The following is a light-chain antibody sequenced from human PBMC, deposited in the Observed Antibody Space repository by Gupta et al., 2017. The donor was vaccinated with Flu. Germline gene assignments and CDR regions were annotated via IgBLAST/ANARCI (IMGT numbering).Light chain of an antibody. CDR3: QQYYNIPPT. J-gene: IGKJ1*01. CDR2: WAS. CDR1: QSVLYSSRNKNY. Sequence: DIVMTQSPDSLAVSLGERVTINCKSSQSVLYSSRNKNYLAWYQQKQGQPPKLLIYWASTRESGVPDRFSGSGSGTEFTLTISSLQAEDVAVYYCQQYYNIPPTFGQGTKVEIK. V-gene: IGKV4-1*01.